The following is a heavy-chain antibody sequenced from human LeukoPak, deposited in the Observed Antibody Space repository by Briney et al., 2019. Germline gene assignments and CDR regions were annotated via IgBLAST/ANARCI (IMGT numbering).Heavy chain of an antibody. CDR1: GFVFGDYA. D-gene: IGHD6-13*01. CDR2: IRGKAYGETT. V-gene: IGHV3-49*04. Sequence: PGGSLRLSCTASGFVFGDYAMSWVRQAPGKGLEWVGLIRGKAYGETTEYAASVKGKFTISRDDSRSIAYLQMNNVKSEDTAIYYCTRESGSRWYTTNWFDPWGQGTLVIVSS. CDR3: TRESGSRWYTTNWFDP. J-gene: IGHJ5*02.